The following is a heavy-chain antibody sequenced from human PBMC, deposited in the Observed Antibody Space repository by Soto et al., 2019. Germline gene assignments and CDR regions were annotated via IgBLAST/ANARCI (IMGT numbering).Heavy chain of an antibody. CDR3: VRGAGWIFDY. CDR1: GFTFSSRW. D-gene: IGHD2-2*03. CDR2: IKEDGSDK. V-gene: IGHV3-7*03. Sequence: GGSLRLSCQASGFTFSSRWMIWVRQAPEKGLEWVADIKEDGSDKNYVDSVKGRFTISRDNAKNSLYLQVNSLRVEDTAVYYCVRGAGWIFDYWGQGTLVTVSS. J-gene: IGHJ4*02.